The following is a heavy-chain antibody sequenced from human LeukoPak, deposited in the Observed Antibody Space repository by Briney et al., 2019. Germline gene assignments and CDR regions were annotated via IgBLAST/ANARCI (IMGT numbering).Heavy chain of an antibody. CDR2: IIPIFGTA. CDR3: ARITLELVVPAATHWYFDL. J-gene: IGHJ2*01. D-gene: IGHD2-2*01. CDR1: GGTFSSYA. V-gene: IGHV1-69*01. Sequence: SVKVSCKASGGTFSSYAISWVRQAPGQGLEWMGGIIPIFGTANYAQKFQGRVTITADESTSTAYMELSSLRSEDTAVYYCARITLELVVPAATHWYFDLWGRGALVTVSP.